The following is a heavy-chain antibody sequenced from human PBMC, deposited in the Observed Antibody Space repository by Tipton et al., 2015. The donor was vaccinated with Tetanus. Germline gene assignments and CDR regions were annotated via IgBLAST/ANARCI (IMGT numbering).Heavy chain of an antibody. CDR2: INPNSGGT. D-gene: IGHD3-9*01. V-gene: IGHV1-2*02. CDR1: GYTFTGYY. CDR3: AREQNAYYDILTGTNWFDP. J-gene: IGHJ5*02. Sequence: QLVQSGAEVKKPGASVKVSCKASGYTFTGYYMHWVRQAPGQGLEWMGWINPNSGGTNYAQKFQGRVTMTRDTSISTAYMELSRLRSDDTAVYYCAREQNAYYDILTGTNWFDPWGQGTLVTVSS.